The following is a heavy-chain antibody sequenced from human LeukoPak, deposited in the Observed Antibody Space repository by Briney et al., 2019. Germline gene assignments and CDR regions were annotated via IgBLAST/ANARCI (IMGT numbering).Heavy chain of an antibody. J-gene: IGHJ4*02. D-gene: IGHD6-19*01. CDR3: AKDGGHSSVLYYFES. CDR2: ISWKSDSM. CDR1: GFIFDDYA. V-gene: IGHV3-9*01. Sequence: PGGSLRLSCEASGFIFDDYAMHGVRQVPGKGLEWVSGISWKSDSMRYADSVKGRFTVSRDNAKNSLYLEMNSLRPEDTAFYYCAKDGGHSSVLYYFESWGQGTLVTVSS.